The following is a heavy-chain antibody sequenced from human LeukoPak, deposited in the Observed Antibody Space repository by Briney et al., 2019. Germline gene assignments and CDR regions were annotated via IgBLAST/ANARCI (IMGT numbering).Heavy chain of an antibody. J-gene: IGHJ4*02. CDR3: ATRPRPYHHLLSGYSDY. V-gene: IGHV3-15*01. CDR2: IKSKADGGTT. D-gene: IGHD3-3*01. Sequence: PGGSLRLSCAASGFTFSDAWMNWVRQAPGKGLEWVGRIKSKADGGTTDYAAPVKDRFTISRDDSKNTLYLQMNSLQIEDTAMYYCATRPRPYHHLLSGYSDYWGQGTLVTVSS. CDR1: GFTFSDAW.